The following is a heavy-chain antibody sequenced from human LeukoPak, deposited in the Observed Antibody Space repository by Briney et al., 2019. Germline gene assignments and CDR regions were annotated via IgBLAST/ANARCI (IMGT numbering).Heavy chain of an antibody. D-gene: IGHD2-2*01. Sequence: SETLSLTCAVYGGSFSGYYWSWIRQPPGKGLEWIGEINHSGSTNYNPSLMSRVTISVDKSKNQFSLKLSSVTAADTAVYYCAREVRMDVWGQGTTVTVSS. CDR2: INHSGST. CDR3: AREVRMDV. J-gene: IGHJ6*02. V-gene: IGHV4-34*01. CDR1: GGSFSGYY.